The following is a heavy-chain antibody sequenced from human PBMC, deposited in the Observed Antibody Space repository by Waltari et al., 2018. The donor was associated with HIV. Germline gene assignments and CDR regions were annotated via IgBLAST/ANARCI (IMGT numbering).Heavy chain of an antibody. CDR1: GFSFSDHY. CDR3: VREDDSNYVGDV. J-gene: IGHJ6*02. CDR2: IGRRTNII. D-gene: IGHD1-7*01. Sequence: QVKLVESGGGFIKPGGSLRLSCATSGFSFSDHYMSWIRQTPGKGLEWISYIGRRTNIIYYADSVKGRFTISRDNAKNSLYLHMTSLRAEDTAVYYCVREDDSNYVGDVWGQGTAVTVSS. V-gene: IGHV3-11*01.